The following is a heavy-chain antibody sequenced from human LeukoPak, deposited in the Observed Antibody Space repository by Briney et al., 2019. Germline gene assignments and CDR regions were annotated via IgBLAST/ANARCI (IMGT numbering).Heavy chain of an antibody. D-gene: IGHD3-10*01. CDR1: GVSINSYY. CDR3: AAFSGSYLRFDY. CDR2: IYYTGST. J-gene: IGHJ4*02. V-gene: IGHV4-59*01. Sequence: SETLSLTCTVSGVSINSYYWSWFRQPPGEGLEWIGYIYYTGSTTSNPSLESRFTISIDTSKNRFSLKLNSVTAADTAVYYCAAFSGSYLRFDYWGQGTQVTVSS.